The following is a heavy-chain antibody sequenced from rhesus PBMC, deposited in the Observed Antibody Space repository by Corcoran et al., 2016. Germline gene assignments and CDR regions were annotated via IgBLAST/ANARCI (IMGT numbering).Heavy chain of an antibody. V-gene: IGHV4-80*01. CDR1: GVSISSFR. Sequence: QVQLQESGPGLVKPSETLSLTCAVSGVSISSFRWSWVRQPPGRGLEWIGEFDGNSGSTHNDPSLKRRVTMSKDTSKDQLARRLNSMTAADTAVYYCVRSPYFNNYKRFDVWGPGVLVTVSS. CDR2: FDGNSGST. J-gene: IGHJ5-1*01. D-gene: IGHD2-2*01. CDR3: VRSPYFNNYKRFDV.